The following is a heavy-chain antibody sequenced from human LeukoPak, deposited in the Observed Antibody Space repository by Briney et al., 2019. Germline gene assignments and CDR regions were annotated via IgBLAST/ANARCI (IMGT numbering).Heavy chain of an antibody. CDR3: ARGLGGYYDFWSGYYRGWANWFDP. J-gene: IGHJ5*02. V-gene: IGHV4-34*01. D-gene: IGHD3-3*01. CDR2: INHSGST. Sequence: SETLSLTCAVYGGSFSGYYWSWIRQPPGKGLEWIGEINHSGSTNYNPSLKSRVTISVDTSKNQFSLKLSSVTAAGTAVYYCARGLGGYYDFWSGYYRGWANWFDPWGKGTLVTVSS. CDR1: GGSFSGYY.